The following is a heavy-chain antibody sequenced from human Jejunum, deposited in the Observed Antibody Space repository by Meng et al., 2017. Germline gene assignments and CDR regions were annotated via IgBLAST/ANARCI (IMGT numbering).Heavy chain of an antibody. CDR3: ARGATGTRPFDY. Sequence: APGLGKPSGTLSLPCPVSGGSITTDWWNWVRQPPGKGLEWIGEIWHSGASNYNPSLRSRVTISVDKSKNQLSLELASLTAADTAVYYCARGATGTRPFDYWGQGTLVTVSS. J-gene: IGHJ4*02. CDR2: IWHSGAS. CDR1: GGSITTDW. V-gene: IGHV4-4*02. D-gene: IGHD5-12*01.